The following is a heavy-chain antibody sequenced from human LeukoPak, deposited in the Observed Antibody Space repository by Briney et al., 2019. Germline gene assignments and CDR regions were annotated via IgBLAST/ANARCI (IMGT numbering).Heavy chain of an antibody. D-gene: IGHD5-24*01. J-gene: IGHJ4*02. CDR2: ISYDGSNK. Sequence: GGSLRLSCAASGFTFSSYDMHWVRQAPGKGLEWVAVISYDGSNKYYADSVKGRLTISRDNSKNRVYLQMNSLRAEDTAVYYCARVGGDGYSPFDYWGQGTLVTVSS. CDR1: GFTFSSYD. CDR3: ARVGGDGYSPFDY. V-gene: IGHV3-30-3*01.